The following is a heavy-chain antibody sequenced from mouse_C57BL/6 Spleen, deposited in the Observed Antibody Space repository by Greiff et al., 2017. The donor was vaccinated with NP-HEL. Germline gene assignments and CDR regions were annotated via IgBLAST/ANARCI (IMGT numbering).Heavy chain of an antibody. V-gene: IGHV5-17*01. D-gene: IGHD1-1*01. CDR3: ARTTVVANWYFDV. CDR1: GFTFSDYG. Sequence: EVKVVESGGGLVKPGGSLKLSCAASGFTFSDYGMHWVRQAPGKGLEWVAYISSGSSTIYYADTVKGRFTISRDNAKNTLFLQMTSLRSEDTAMYYCARTTVVANWYFDVWGTGTTVTVSS. CDR2: ISSGSSTI. J-gene: IGHJ1*03.